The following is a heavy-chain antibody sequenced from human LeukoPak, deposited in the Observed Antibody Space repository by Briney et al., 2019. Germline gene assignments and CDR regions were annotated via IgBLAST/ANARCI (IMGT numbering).Heavy chain of an antibody. V-gene: IGHV3-20*04. CDR2: INWNGRSI. D-gene: IGHD2/OR15-2a*01. CDR3: GKDIYAYSPWRGSFDY. CDR1: RFTFDEYG. Sequence: SGGSLRLSCAASRFTFDEYGMSWVRQTAGKGLEWVSGINWNGRSIGYADSVKGRFTISRDNAKNSLYLQMNSLTVEDTAFYYCGKDIYAYSPWRGSFDYWGQGTLVTVPS. J-gene: IGHJ4*02.